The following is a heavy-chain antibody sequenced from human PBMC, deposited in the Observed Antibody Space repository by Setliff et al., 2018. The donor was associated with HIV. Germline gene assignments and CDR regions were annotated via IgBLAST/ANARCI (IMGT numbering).Heavy chain of an antibody. CDR3: ARDRFPQSNIFGVAITPVDY. V-gene: IGHV3-30*01. CDR1: EFIFSRYA. D-gene: IGHD5-12*01. J-gene: IGHJ4*02. Sequence: PGGSLRLSCAASEFIFSRYAIYWVRQAPGKGLEWVAVISSDGSDKYYADSVKGRFTISRDNSKNTLYLQMNSLRAEDTAVYYCARDRFPQSNIFGVAITPVDYWGQGALVTVSS. CDR2: ISSDGSDK.